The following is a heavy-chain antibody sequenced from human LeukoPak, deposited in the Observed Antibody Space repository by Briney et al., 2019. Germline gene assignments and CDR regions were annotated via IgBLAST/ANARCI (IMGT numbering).Heavy chain of an antibody. CDR3: AKGMTTVTMNTDY. J-gene: IGHJ4*02. CDR2: IRYDGSNK. V-gene: IGHV3-30*02. D-gene: IGHD4-11*01. Sequence: PGGSLRLSCAASGFTFSSYGMHWVRQAPGKGLEWVAFIRYDGSNKYYADSVKGRFTISRDNSKNTLYLQMNSLRAEDTAVYYCAKGMTTVTMNTDYWGQGTLATVSS. CDR1: GFTFSSYG.